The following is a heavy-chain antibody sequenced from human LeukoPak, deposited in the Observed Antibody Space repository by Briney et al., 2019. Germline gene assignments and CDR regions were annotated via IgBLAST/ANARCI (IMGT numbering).Heavy chain of an antibody. CDR3: ARVKYGDYYYYYGMDV. CDR1: GDSISSYY. D-gene: IGHD4-17*01. J-gene: IGHJ6*02. V-gene: IGHV4-59*08. CDR2: THYIGNT. Sequence: SETLSLTCTVSGDSISSYYWSWIRQPPGKGLEWIGYTHYIGNTNYNPSLKSRVTISVDMSKNQFTLKLSSVTAADTAVYYCARVKYGDYYYYYGMDVWGQGTTVTVSS.